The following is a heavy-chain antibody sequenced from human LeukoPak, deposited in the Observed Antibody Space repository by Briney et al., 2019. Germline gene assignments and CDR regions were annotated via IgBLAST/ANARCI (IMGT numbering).Heavy chain of an antibody. CDR1: GYSISSSNW. CDR3: ARDLREFIAAAGYYYYYGMDV. J-gene: IGHJ6*02. D-gene: IGHD6-13*01. CDR2: NYYSGST. Sequence: SETLSLTCADSGYSISSSNWWGWIRQPPGKGLEWIGYNYYSGSTYYNPSLKSRVTMSVDTSKNQFSLKLSSVTAADTAVYYCARDLREFIAAAGYYYYYGMDVWGQGTTVTVSS. V-gene: IGHV4-28*03.